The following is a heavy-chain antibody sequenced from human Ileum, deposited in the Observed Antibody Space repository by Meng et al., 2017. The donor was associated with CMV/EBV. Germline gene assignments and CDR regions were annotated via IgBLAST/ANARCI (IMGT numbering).Heavy chain of an antibody. Sequence: CKTSGYKFTTYGINWVREAPGQRLELMGWINTNTGIPVYAQDFTGRFVFSLDTSVSTAYLQISGLRAEDTAVYYCTRGDGAHSAKFDHWGQGTLVTVSS. CDR3: TRGDGAHSAKFDH. V-gene: IGHV7-4-1*02. CDR2: INTNTGIP. CDR1: GYKFTTYG. J-gene: IGHJ4*02. D-gene: IGHD5-24*01.